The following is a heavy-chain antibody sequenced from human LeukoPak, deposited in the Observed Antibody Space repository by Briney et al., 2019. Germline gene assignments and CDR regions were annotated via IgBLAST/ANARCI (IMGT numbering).Heavy chain of an antibody. CDR3: ARDPISRIAVAGMNWFDP. Sequence: ASVKVSCKASGYTFTNYGISWVRQAPGQGLEWMGWISAYNGNTNYAQKLQGRVTMTTDTSTSTAYMELRSLRSDDTAVYYCARDPISRIAVAGMNWFDPWGQGTLVTVSS. V-gene: IGHV1-18*01. J-gene: IGHJ5*02. CDR1: GYTFTNYG. D-gene: IGHD6-19*01. CDR2: ISAYNGNT.